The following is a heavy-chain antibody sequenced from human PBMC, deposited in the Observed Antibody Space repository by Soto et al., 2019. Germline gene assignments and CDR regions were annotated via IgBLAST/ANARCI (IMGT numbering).Heavy chain of an antibody. V-gene: IGHV4-31*01. CDR1: GGSISSGGYY. CDR3: ARGDCISTSCYAGTNWFDP. CDR2: IYYSGST. D-gene: IGHD2-2*01. J-gene: IGHJ5*02. Sequence: QVQLQESGPGLVKPSQTLSLTCTVSGGSISSGGYYWSWIRQHPGKGLEWIGYIYYSGSTYYNPSPKSPVTLSVDTSKNQSSLKLSSVTAADTAVYYCARGDCISTSCYAGTNWFDPWGQGTLVTVSS.